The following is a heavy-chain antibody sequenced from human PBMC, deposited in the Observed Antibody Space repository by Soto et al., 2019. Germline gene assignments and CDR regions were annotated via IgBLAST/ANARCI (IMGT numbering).Heavy chain of an antibody. CDR3: ARVGAVVPALRYYYYGMDV. Sequence: SETLSLTCTISGGSISSGGYYWSWIRQHPGKGLEWIGYIYYSGSTNYNPSLKSRVTISVDTSKNQFSLKLSSVTAADTAVYYCARVGAVVPALRYYYYGMDVWGQGTTVTVS. CDR1: GGSISSGGYY. CDR2: IYYSGST. V-gene: IGHV4-61*08. J-gene: IGHJ6*02. D-gene: IGHD2-2*01.